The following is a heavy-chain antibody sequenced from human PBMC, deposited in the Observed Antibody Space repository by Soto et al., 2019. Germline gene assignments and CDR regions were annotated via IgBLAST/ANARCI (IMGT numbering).Heavy chain of an antibody. CDR1: GFTFSSYG. Sequence: PVGSLRLSCAASGFTFSSYGMHWVRQAPGKGLEWVAVISYDGSNKYYADSVKGRFTISRDNSKNTLYLQMNSLRAEDMAVYYCAKDDDRIFDYWGQGTLVTVSS. D-gene: IGHD1-1*01. CDR2: ISYDGSNK. V-gene: IGHV3-30*18. J-gene: IGHJ4*02. CDR3: AKDDDRIFDY.